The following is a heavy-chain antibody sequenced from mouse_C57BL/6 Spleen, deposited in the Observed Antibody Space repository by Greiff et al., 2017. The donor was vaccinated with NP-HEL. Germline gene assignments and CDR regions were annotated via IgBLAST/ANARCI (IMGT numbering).Heavy chain of an antibody. V-gene: IGHV1-64*01. CDR3: ARQYDGYYGGAMDY. CDR1: GYTFTSYW. Sequence: QVQLKHSGAELVKPGASVKLSCKASGYTFTSYWMHWVKQRPGQGLEWIGMIHPNSGSTNYNEKFKSKATLTVDKSSSTAYMQLSSLTSEDSAVYYCARQYDGYYGGAMDYWGQGTSVTVSS. J-gene: IGHJ4*01. CDR2: IHPNSGST. D-gene: IGHD2-3*01.